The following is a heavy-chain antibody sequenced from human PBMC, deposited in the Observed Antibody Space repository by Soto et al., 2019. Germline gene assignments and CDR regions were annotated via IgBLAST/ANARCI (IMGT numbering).Heavy chain of an antibody. CDR3: ARRQYQLRNYYYYGMDV. CDR1: VYSFTSYW. CDR2: IDPSDSYT. D-gene: IGHD2-2*01. Sequence: GESLKISCKGSVYSFTSYWISWVRQMPGKGLEWMGRIDPSDSYTNYSPSFQGHVTISADKSISTAYLQWSSLKASDTAMYYCARRQYQLRNYYYYGMDVWGQGTTVTVSS. J-gene: IGHJ6*02. V-gene: IGHV5-10-1*01.